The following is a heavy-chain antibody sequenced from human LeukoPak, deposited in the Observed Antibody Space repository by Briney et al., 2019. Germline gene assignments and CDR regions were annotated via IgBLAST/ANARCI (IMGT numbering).Heavy chain of an antibody. V-gene: IGHV4-34*01. Sequence: PSGTLSLTCAVYGGSFSGYYWSWIRQPPGKGLEWIGEINHSGSTNYNPSLKSRVTMSVDTSKNQFSLKLSSVTAADTAVYYCARARSITIFGVVISDSVRFDPWGQGTLVTVSS. CDR1: GGSFSGYY. D-gene: IGHD3-3*01. CDR3: ARARSITIFGVVISDSVRFDP. J-gene: IGHJ5*02. CDR2: INHSGST.